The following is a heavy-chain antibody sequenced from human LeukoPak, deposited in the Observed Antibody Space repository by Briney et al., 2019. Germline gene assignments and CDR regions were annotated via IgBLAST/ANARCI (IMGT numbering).Heavy chain of an antibody. V-gene: IGHV3-48*03. D-gene: IGHD3-10*02. CDR1: GFTFSSYE. Sequence: GGSLRLSCAASGFTFSSYEMNWVRQAPGKGLEWVSYISSSGSTIYYADSVKGRFTISRDNAKNSLYLQMKSLRAEDTAVYYCAELGITMIGGVWGNGTTVTISS. J-gene: IGHJ6*04. CDR2: ISSSGSTI. CDR3: AELGITMIGGV.